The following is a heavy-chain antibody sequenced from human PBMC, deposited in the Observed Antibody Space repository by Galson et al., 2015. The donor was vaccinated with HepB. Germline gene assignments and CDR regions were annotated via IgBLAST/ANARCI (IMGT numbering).Heavy chain of an antibody. Sequence: SLRLSCAASGFTFSSYSMNWVRQAPGKGLEWVPSISSSSSYIYYADSVKGRFTISRDNAKNSLYLQMNSLRAEDTAVYYCAREGGYCSSTSCYSYYYMDVWGKGTTVTVSS. CDR3: AREGGYCSSTSCYSYYYMDV. V-gene: IGHV3-21*01. J-gene: IGHJ6*03. CDR1: GFTFSSYS. D-gene: IGHD2-2*02. CDR2: ISSSSSYI.